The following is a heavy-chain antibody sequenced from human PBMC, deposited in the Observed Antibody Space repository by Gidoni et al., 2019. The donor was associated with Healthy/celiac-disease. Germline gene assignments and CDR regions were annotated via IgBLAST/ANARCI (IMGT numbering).Heavy chain of an antibody. CDR3: TTGLRDIVVVVAATADDY. J-gene: IGHJ4*02. CDR2: MKSKTDGGTT. V-gene: IGHV3-15*07. CDR1: GVTFSNAW. Sequence: EVQLVESGGGLVKPGGSLRLSCAASGVTFSNAWMNWVRQAPRQGLEWVGRMKSKTDGGTTDYAAPMKGRFTISREDSKNTLYLQMNSLKTEDTAVYYCTTGLRDIVVVVAATADDYWGQGTLVTVSS. D-gene: IGHD2-15*01.